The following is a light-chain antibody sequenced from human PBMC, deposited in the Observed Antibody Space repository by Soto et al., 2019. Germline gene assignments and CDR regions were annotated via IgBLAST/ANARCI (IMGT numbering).Light chain of an antibody. Sequence: QMTQSPATLSASVGARVPMTSRASQSIDTWLAWYQQKPGKAPRLLIYDASDLESGVPSRFSGSGSGTEFTLTINGLQTDDIATYYCQQYENFSPTFGPGTKVDIK. CDR3: QQYENFSPT. CDR2: DAS. V-gene: IGKV1-5*01. J-gene: IGKJ3*01. CDR1: QSIDTW.